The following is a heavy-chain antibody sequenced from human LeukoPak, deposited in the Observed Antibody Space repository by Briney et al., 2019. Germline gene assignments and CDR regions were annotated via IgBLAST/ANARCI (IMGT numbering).Heavy chain of an antibody. Sequence: PGGSLRLSCAASGFTFSSYDMHWVRQATGKGLEWVSAIGTAGDTCYSGSVKGRFTISRENAKNSLYLQMNSLRAGDTAVYYCARDRLGYCSSTSCYYYGMDVWGQGTTVTVSS. CDR2: IGTAGDT. D-gene: IGHD2-2*01. J-gene: IGHJ6*02. CDR1: GFTFSSYD. CDR3: ARDRLGYCSSTSCYYYGMDV. V-gene: IGHV3-13*01.